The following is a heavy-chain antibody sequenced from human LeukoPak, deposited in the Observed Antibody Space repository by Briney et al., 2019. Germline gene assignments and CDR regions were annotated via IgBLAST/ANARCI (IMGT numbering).Heavy chain of an antibody. V-gene: IGHV3-23*01. CDR2: ISGSGDST. D-gene: IGHD3-22*01. J-gene: IGHJ4*02. CDR3: ARDRGRYYDSRGFYWGYYFDC. Sequence: GGSLRLSCAASGFTFSTYAVNWVRQAPGKGLEWVSTISGSGDSTYYADSVKGRFTISRDNSKDTLYLQMSSVRVDDTAVYYCARDRGRYYDSRGFYWGYYFDCWGQGILVTVST. CDR1: GFTFSTYA.